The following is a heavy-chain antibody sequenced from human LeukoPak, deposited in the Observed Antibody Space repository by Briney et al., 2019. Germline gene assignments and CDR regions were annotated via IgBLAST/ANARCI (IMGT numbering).Heavy chain of an antibody. D-gene: IGHD6-19*01. V-gene: IGHV3-74*01. CDR2: LPPDELGI. CDR1: GFTFTNYW. J-gene: IGHJ4*02. CDR3: ASLSSSHWYGDY. Sequence: PGGSLRLSCAASGFTFTNYWMHWVRQAPGMGLVWVSRLPPDELGIIYADSVKGRFTISRDNAENSLYLQMSSLGDDDTAVYYCASLSSSHWYGDYWGQGTLVTVSS.